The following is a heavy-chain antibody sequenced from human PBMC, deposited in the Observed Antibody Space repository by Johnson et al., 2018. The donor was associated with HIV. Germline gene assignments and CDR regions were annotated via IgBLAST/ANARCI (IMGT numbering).Heavy chain of an antibody. J-gene: IGHJ3*02. CDR2: IYSGGST. Sequence: VQLVESGGGLVQPGGSLRLSCAASGFTVSSNYMSWVRQAPGKGLEWVSVIYSGGSTYYADSVKGRFTISRDNSKNTLYLEMNSLRAEDTAVYYCARDHSGYDSVTAAFDIWGQGTMVTV. CDR3: ARDHSGYDSVTAAFDI. CDR1: GFTVSSNY. V-gene: IGHV3-66*02. D-gene: IGHD5-12*01.